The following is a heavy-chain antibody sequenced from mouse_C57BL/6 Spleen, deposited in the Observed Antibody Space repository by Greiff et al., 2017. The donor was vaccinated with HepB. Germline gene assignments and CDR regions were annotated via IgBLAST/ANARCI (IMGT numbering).Heavy chain of an antibody. CDR2: ISYDGSN. Sequence: EVQRVESGPGLVKPSQSLSLTCSVTGYSITSGYYWNWIRQFPGNKLEWMGYISYDGSNNYNPSLKNRISITRDTSKNQFFLKLNSVTTEDTATYYCAREGYGSSYDYWGQGTTLTVSS. J-gene: IGHJ2*01. CDR1: GYSITSGYY. D-gene: IGHD1-1*01. V-gene: IGHV3-6*01. CDR3: AREGYGSSYDY.